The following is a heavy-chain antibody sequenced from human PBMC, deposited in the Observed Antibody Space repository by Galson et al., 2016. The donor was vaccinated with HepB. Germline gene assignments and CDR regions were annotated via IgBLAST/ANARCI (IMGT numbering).Heavy chain of an antibody. J-gene: IGHJ4*02. Sequence: SETLSLTCTVSSGSISSDTWWSWVRQPPGKGLEWIGEISHGEYTNYNPSLRSRVTISVDKSKNQFSLNLSLVTAADTAIYYCAQNGHYAIEYWGQGTLVTVSS. CDR2: ISHGEYT. CDR1: SGSISSDTW. CDR3: AQNGHYAIEY. D-gene: IGHD3-3*01. V-gene: IGHV4-4*02.